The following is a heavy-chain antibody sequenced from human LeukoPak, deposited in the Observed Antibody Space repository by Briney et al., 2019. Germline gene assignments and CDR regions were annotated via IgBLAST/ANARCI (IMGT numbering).Heavy chain of an antibody. CDR2: ISAYNGNT. D-gene: IGHD2-21*02. Sequence: GASVKVSCKASGYTFTSYGISWVRQAPGQGLEWMGWISAYNGNTNYAQKLQGRVTMTTDTSTSTAYMELRSLRSDDTAVYYCARDELIVVVTATSPYYYYGMDVWGQGTTVTVSS. CDR1: GYTFTSYG. CDR3: ARDELIVVVTATSPYYYYGMDV. J-gene: IGHJ6*02. V-gene: IGHV1-18*04.